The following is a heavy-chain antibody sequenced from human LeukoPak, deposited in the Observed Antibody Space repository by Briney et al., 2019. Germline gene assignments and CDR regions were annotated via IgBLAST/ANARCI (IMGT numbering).Heavy chain of an antibody. J-gene: IGHJ4*02. V-gene: IGHV3-48*01. D-gene: IGHD5-24*01. CDR1: GFTFSNYA. CDR2: SSSGSSTI. Sequence: GGSLRLSCVASGFTFSNYAMNWVRQAPGKGLEWISYSSSGSSTIYYADSVKGRFTISRDNAKNSLYLQMNSLRAEDTAVYYCARGEQDMATMSIDYWGQGTLVTVSS. CDR3: ARGEQDMATMSIDY.